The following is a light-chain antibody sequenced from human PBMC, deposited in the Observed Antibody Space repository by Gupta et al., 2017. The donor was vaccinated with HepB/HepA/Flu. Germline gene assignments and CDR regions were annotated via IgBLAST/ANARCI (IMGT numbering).Light chain of an antibody. CDR1: SSNVGGNT. J-gene: IGLJ3*02. CDR2: SNN. Sequence: QSVLTQPPSASGSPGQRVTISCSGSSSNVGGNTVNWYQQPPGTAPKLVIYSNNQRPSGVPDRFSGSKSGTSASLAISGLQSEDEGDYYCAAWDGSLNGWVFGGGTKVTVL. CDR3: AAWDGSLNGWV. V-gene: IGLV1-44*01.